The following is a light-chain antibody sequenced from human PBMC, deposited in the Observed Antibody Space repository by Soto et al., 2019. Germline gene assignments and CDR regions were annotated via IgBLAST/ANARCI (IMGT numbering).Light chain of an antibody. J-gene: IGKJ1*01. CDR2: GAS. CDR3: QQYCGSPRT. V-gene: IGKV3-20*01. CDR1: PSVSSNY. Sequence: EIVLTQSPGTLSLSPGERATLSCRASPSVSSNYLAWYQQKSGQARRLLIYGASSRATGIPDRFSGSGSGTVFTLTISRLEPEDFAVYYCQQYCGSPRTFGQGTKIEIK.